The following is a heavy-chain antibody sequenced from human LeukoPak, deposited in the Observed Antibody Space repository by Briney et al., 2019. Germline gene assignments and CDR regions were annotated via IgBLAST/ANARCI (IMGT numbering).Heavy chain of an antibody. Sequence: SETLSLTCTVSGGSVSSGSYYWSWIRQPPGKGLEWIGYIYYSGSTNYNPSLKSRVTISVDTSKNQFSLKLSSVTAADTAVYYCARAATWQQLGFDYWGQGTLVTVSS. CDR3: ARAATWQQLGFDY. CDR2: IYYSGST. V-gene: IGHV4-61*01. J-gene: IGHJ4*02. CDR1: GGSVSSGSYY. D-gene: IGHD6-13*01.